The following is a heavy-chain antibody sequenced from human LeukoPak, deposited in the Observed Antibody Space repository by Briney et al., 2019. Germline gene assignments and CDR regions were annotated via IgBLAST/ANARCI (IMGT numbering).Heavy chain of an antibody. V-gene: IGHV4-34*01. CDR1: GGSFSGFC. J-gene: IGHJ6*03. D-gene: IGHD2-15*01. CDR3: ARLVIIPATRLSTYYYYYMDV. CDR2: IDHSGST. Sequence: SETLSLTCAVYGGSFSGFCWSWIRQPPGKGLEWVGEIDHSGSTNYNPSLKSRITMSVDTSKNQVSLKLTSVTAADTAVYYCARLVIIPATRLSTYYYYYMDVWGKGTTVTVSS.